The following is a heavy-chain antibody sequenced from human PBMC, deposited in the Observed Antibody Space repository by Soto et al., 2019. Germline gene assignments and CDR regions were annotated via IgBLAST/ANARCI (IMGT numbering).Heavy chain of an antibody. D-gene: IGHD2-15*01. J-gene: IGHJ6*02. V-gene: IGHV4-4*02. CDR1: GGSIGSSNW. CDR2: IYHSGST. CDR3: ARTSGYCSGGSCSSESYYYYGMDV. Sequence: SETLSLTCAVSGGSIGSSNWWSWVRQPPGKGLEWIGEIYHSGSTNYNPSLKSRVTISVDKSKNQFSLKLSSVTAADAAVYYCARTSGYCSGGSCSSESYYYYGMDVWGQGTTVTVSS.